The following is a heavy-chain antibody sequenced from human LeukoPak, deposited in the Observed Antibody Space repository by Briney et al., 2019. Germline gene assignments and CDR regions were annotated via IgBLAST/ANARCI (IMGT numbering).Heavy chain of an antibody. J-gene: IGHJ5*02. CDR3: ARVAIFGVVINEGWFDP. Sequence: ASVKVSCKASGYTFTGYYIHWVRQAPGQGLEWMGWINPNSGGTNYAQKFQGRVTMTRDTSISTAYMELSRLRSDDTAVYYCARVAIFGVVINEGWFDPWGQGTLVTVSS. CDR1: GYTFTGYY. D-gene: IGHD3-3*01. CDR2: INPNSGGT. V-gene: IGHV1-2*02.